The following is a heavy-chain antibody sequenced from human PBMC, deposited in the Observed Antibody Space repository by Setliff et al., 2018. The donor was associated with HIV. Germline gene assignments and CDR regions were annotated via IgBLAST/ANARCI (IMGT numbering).Heavy chain of an antibody. CDR3: ARGSYTVRIDY. CDR2: IYSNGRT. Sequence: PSETLSLTCTASGGSITSGSYYWSWIRQPAGKGLEWIGRIYSNGRTTHNPSLKSRVTISRDTSENQFSLRLSSVTAADTAVYYCARGSYTVRIDYWGQGTRVTVSS. CDR1: GGSITSGSYY. D-gene: IGHD1-26*01. V-gene: IGHV4-61*02. J-gene: IGHJ4*02.